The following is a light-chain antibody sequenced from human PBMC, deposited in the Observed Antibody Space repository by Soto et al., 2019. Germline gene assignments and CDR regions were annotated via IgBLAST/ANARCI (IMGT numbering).Light chain of an antibody. CDR2: GAS. CDR3: QQYCSSPRYT. Sequence: EIVLTQSPGTLSLSPGERATLSCRASQSVSSSYLAWYQQKPGQAPRLLIYGASSRATGIPDRFSGSGSGIDFTLTISRLEPEDFAVYYCQQYCSSPRYTFGQGTKLDIK. J-gene: IGKJ2*01. CDR1: QSVSSSY. V-gene: IGKV3-20*01.